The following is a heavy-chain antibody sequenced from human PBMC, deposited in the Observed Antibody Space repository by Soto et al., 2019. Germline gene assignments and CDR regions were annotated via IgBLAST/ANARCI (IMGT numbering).Heavy chain of an antibody. J-gene: IGHJ1*01. CDR2: ISYDGSNK. CDR3: AKFPLSIAVAGGYFQH. V-gene: IGHV3-30*18. Sequence: PGGSLRLSCAASGFTFSSYGMHWVRQAPGKGLEWVAVISYDGSNKYYADSVKGRFTISRDNSKNTLYLQMNSLRAEDTAVYYCAKFPLSIAVAGGYFQHWGQGTLVTVSS. CDR1: GFTFSSYG. D-gene: IGHD6-19*01.